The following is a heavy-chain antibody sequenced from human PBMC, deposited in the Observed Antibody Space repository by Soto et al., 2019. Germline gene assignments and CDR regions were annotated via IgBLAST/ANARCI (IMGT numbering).Heavy chain of an antibody. J-gene: IGHJ3*02. CDR3: ARDPVCSGGSCHGDAFDI. CDR1: GGSISSGGYY. Sequence: TLSLTCTVSGGSISSGGYYWSWIRQHPGKGLEWIGYIYYSGSTYYNPSLKSRVTISVDTSKNQFSLKLSSVTAADTAVYYCARDPVCSGGSCHGDAFDIWGQGTMVTVSS. CDR2: IYYSGST. D-gene: IGHD2-15*01. V-gene: IGHV4-31*03.